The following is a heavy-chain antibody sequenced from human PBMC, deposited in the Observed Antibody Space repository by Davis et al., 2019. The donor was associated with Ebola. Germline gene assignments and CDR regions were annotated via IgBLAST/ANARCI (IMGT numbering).Heavy chain of an antibody. D-gene: IGHD2/OR15-2a*01. Sequence: PGGSLRLSCAASGFTFRSYGMHWVRQAQGKGLEWVAVIWYDGSNTYYADSVKGRFTISRDNSKNTLYLQMNSLRAEDTSVYYCARDSSYSGMDVWGQGTTVTVSS. J-gene: IGHJ6*02. CDR2: IWYDGSNT. CDR3: ARDSSYSGMDV. CDR1: GFTFRSYG. V-gene: IGHV3-33*01.